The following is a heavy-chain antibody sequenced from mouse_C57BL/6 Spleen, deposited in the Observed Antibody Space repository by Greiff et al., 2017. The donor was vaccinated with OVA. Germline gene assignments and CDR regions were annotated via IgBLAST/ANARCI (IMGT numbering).Heavy chain of an antibody. Sequence: QVQLQQSGPELVKPGASVKISCKASGYSFTSYYIHWVKQRPGQGLEWIGWIYPGSGNTKYNEKFKGKATLTADTSSSTAYMQLSSLTSEDSAVYYCLITTVVAGPGFDYWGQGTTLTVSS. CDR2: IYPGSGNT. D-gene: IGHD1-1*01. CDR3: LITTVVAGPGFDY. J-gene: IGHJ2*01. V-gene: IGHV1-66*01. CDR1: GYSFTSYY.